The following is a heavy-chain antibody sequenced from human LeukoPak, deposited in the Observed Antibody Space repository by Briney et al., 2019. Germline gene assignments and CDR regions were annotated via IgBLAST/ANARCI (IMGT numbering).Heavy chain of an antibody. CDR2: IIPIFGTA. V-gene: IGHV1-69*06. CDR1: GGTFTSYA. Sequence: SVKVSCKASGGTFTSYAISWVRHAPGQGLEWMGGIIPIFGTANYAQKFQGRVTITADKSTSTAYMELSRLRSEDTAVYYCARSRGYSYGHDFDYWGQRTLVTVSS. CDR3: ARSRGYSYGHDFDY. J-gene: IGHJ4*02. D-gene: IGHD5-18*01.